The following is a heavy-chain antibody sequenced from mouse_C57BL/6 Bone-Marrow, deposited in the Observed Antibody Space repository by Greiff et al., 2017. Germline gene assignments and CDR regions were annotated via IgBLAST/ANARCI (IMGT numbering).Heavy chain of an antibody. Sequence: VQLQQSGAELVRPGASVKLSWTASGFNIKDDYMHWVKQRPEQGLEWIGWIDPENGDTEYASKFQGKATITADTSSNTAYLQLSSLTSEDTAVYYCTTATLGAMDYWGQGTSVTVSS. J-gene: IGHJ4*01. D-gene: IGHD4-1*01. CDR2: IDPENGDT. CDR1: GFNIKDDY. V-gene: IGHV14-4*01. CDR3: TTATLGAMDY.